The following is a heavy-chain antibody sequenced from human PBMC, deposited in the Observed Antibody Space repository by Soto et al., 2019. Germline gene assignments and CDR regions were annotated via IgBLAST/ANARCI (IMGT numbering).Heavy chain of an antibody. J-gene: IGHJ6*03. CDR3: ARYVEDRDYMHV. Sequence: QVLLVQSGAEVKKPGSSVKVSCKASGDTFSRYFFSWVRQAPGQGLEWMGRIIPIADIANYPHKFQGRVTITADKSTSRAYMELNSLTSEDTAVYYCARYVEDRDYMHVWGKETTVTVSS. V-gene: IGHV1-69*04. CDR2: IIPIADIA. D-gene: IGHD3-10*02. CDR1: GDTFSRYF.